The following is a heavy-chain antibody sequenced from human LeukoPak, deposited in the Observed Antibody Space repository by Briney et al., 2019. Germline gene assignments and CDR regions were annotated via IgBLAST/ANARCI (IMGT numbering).Heavy chain of an antibody. CDR2: INHSGST. CDR3: ARRRGYSYGFGY. J-gene: IGHJ4*02. V-gene: IGHV4-34*01. D-gene: IGHD5-18*01. CDR1: GGSFSGYY. Sequence: SETLSLTCAVYGGSFSGYYWSWIRQPPGKGLEWIGEINHSGSTNHNPSLKSRVTISVDTSKNQFSLKLSSVTAADTAVYYCARRRGYSYGFGYWGQGTLVTVSS.